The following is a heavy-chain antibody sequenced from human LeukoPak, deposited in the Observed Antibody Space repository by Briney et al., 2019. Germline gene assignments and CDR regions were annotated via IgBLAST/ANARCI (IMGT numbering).Heavy chain of an antibody. CDR2: IRGDGGST. J-gene: IGHJ6*02. CDR1: GFTFDDYA. V-gene: IGHV3-43*02. Sequence: GGSLRLSCAASGFTFDDYAMHWVRQAPGKGLEWVSLIRGDGGSTYYADSVKGRFTISRDNSKNSLYLQMNSLRTEDTALYYCAKAGDYVTFYYYGMDVWGQGTTVTVSS. D-gene: IGHD4-17*01. CDR3: AKAGDYVTFYYYGMDV.